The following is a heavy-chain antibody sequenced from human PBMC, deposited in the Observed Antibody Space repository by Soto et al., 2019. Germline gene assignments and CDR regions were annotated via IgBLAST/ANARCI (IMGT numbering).Heavy chain of an antibody. Sequence: QGLEWMGGIIPIFGTANYAQKFQGRVTITADESTSTAYMELSSLRSEDTAVYYCARDSGVVVIPSNWFDTWGQGTLVSVSS. J-gene: IGHJ5*02. V-gene: IGHV1-69*01. CDR3: ARDSGVVVIPSNWFDT. D-gene: IGHD3-22*01. CDR2: IIPIFGTA.